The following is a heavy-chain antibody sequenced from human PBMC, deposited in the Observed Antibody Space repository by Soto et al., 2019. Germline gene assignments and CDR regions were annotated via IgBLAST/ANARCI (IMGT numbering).Heavy chain of an antibody. CDR1: GGSISSSSYY. J-gene: IGHJ4*02. CDR2: IYYSGST. CDR3: ARDTMVRGVTAYDY. V-gene: IGHV4-39*02. D-gene: IGHD3-10*01. Sequence: PSETLSLTCTVSGGSISSSSYYWGWIRQPPGKGLEWIGSIYYSGSTYYNPSLKSRVTISVDTSKNQFSLKLSSVTAADTAVYYRARDTMVRGVTAYDYWGQGTLVTVSS.